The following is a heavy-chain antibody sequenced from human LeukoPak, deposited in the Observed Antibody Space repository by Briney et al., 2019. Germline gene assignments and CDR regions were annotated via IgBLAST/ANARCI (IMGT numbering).Heavy chain of an antibody. V-gene: IGHV1-46*01. CDR3: ARDQEGFNY. Sequence: ASVKVSCKASGYTFTSNYIHWARQAPGQGLEWMGMIYPRDGSTGYAQKFQGRVTVTRDTPTSTVHMELSGLRSEDTAVYYCARDQEGFNYWGQGTLVTVSS. CDR1: GYTFTSNY. J-gene: IGHJ4*02. CDR2: IYPRDGST.